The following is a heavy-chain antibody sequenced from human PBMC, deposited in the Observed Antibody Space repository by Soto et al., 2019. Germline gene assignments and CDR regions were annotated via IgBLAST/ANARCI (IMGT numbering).Heavy chain of an antibody. V-gene: IGHV4-34*01. CDR2: INHSGST. CDR3: ERVEWFGELAQRRYWFDP. Sequence: SETLSLTCAVYGGSFGGYYWSWIRQPPGKGLEWIGEINHSGSTNYNPSLKSRVTISVDTSKNQFSLKLSSVTAADTAVYYCERVEWFGELAQRRYWFDPCGQGSLVTVSS. CDR1: GGSFGGYY. D-gene: IGHD3-10*01. J-gene: IGHJ5*02.